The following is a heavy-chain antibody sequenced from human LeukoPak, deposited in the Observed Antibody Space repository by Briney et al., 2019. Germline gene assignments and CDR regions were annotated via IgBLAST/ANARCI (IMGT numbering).Heavy chain of an antibody. Sequence: PGGSLGLSCAASGFTFDDYGMSWVRQAPGKGLEWVSGINWNGGSTGYADSVKGRFTISRDNAKNSLYLQMNSLRAEDTALYYCARALSSSSLNWFDPWGQGTLVTVSS. CDR2: INWNGGST. CDR1: GFTFDDYG. D-gene: IGHD6-6*01. CDR3: ARALSSSSLNWFDP. V-gene: IGHV3-20*04. J-gene: IGHJ5*02.